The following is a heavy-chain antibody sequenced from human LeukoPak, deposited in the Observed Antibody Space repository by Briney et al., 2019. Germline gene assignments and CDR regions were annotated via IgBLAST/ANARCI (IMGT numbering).Heavy chain of an antibody. Sequence: QSGGSLRLSCAASGFTFSSYAMSWVRQAPGKGLEWVSAISGSGGSTYYADSVKGRFTISRDNSKNTLYLQMNSLRAEDTAVYYCAKDRYYSSSWYPHDYWGQGTLVTVSS. J-gene: IGHJ4*02. CDR3: AKDRYYSSSWYPHDY. CDR1: GFTFSSYA. V-gene: IGHV3-23*01. D-gene: IGHD6-13*01. CDR2: ISGSGGST.